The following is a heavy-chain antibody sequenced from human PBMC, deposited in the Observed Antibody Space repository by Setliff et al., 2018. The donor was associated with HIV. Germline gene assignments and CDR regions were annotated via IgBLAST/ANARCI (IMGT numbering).Heavy chain of an antibody. V-gene: IGHV1-69*02. CDR1: GGTFSSYT. Sequence: ASVKVSCKASGGTFSSYTINWVRQAPGQGLEWMGRSIPILGIGNDEQAQRFRGRVTMTSDTSTGTVYMELSSLRSEDTAVYYCASAIVGLGYNFFSVDVWGKGTTVTVSS. CDR3: ASAIVGLGYNFFSVDV. CDR2: SIPILGIG. J-gene: IGHJ6*04. D-gene: IGHD1-26*01.